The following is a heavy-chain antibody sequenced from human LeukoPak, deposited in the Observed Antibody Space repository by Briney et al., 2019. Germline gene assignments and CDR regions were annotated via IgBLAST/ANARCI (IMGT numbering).Heavy chain of an antibody. J-gene: IGHJ4*02. D-gene: IGHD3-10*01. Sequence: SETLSLTCTVPGGSISSSSYYWGWIRQPPGKGLEWIGSIYYSGSTYYNPSLKSRVTISVDTSKNQFSLKLSSVTAADTAVYYCARLGDYYGSGSYYFDYWGQGTLVTVPS. CDR2: IYYSGST. CDR3: ARLGDYYGSGSYYFDY. CDR1: GGSISSSSYY. V-gene: IGHV4-39*01.